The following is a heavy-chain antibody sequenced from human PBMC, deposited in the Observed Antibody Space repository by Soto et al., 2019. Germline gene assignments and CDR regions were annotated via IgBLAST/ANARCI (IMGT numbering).Heavy chain of an antibody. CDR2: IYHSGST. D-gene: IGHD2-21*02. V-gene: IGHV4-30-2*01. Sequence: SETLSLTCVVSGGSISSVGYSWSWIRQPPGKGLEWIGNIYHSGSTNYNPSLKSRVTISADNSKTQFSLKLSSATAADTAVYYCARGNVNCGGDCYPDYFDYWGQGTLVTVSS. CDR1: GGSISSVGYS. J-gene: IGHJ4*02. CDR3: ARGNVNCGGDCYPDYFDY.